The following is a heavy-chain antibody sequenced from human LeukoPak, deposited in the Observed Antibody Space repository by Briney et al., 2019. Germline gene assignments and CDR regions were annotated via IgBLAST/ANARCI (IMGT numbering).Heavy chain of an antibody. Sequence: SETPSLTCTVSGGSISSYYWSWIRQPPGKGLEWIGYIYYSGSTNYNPSLKSRVTISVDTSKNQFSLKLSSVTAADTAVYYCARGVSGWYWFDPWGQGTLVTVSS. CDR1: GGSISSYY. V-gene: IGHV4-59*01. D-gene: IGHD6-19*01. CDR2: IYYSGST. CDR3: ARGVSGWYWFDP. J-gene: IGHJ5*02.